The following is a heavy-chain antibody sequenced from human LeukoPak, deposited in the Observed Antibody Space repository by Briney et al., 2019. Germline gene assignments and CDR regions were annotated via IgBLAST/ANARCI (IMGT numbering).Heavy chain of an antibody. CDR3: VRDQWGAVSY. D-gene: IGHD6-19*01. CDR2: ISSLSGTI. J-gene: IGHJ4*02. V-gene: IGHV3-48*01. CDR1: GFTFSSYS. Sequence: GGSLRLSCAASGFTFSSYSMNWVRQAPGKGLEWVSYISSLSGTIYYADSVKGRFIISRDNAQNSLFLQMNSLRAEDTAVYYCVRDQWGAVSYWGQGTLVTVSS.